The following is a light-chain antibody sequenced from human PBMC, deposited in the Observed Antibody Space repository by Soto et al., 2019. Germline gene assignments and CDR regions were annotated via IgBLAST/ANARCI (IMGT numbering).Light chain of an antibody. CDR1: QGIRND. J-gene: IGKJ5*01. Sequence: DIQMTQSPSSLSASVGDRVTITCRASQGIRNDLGWYQQRPGKAPKLLIYKASSLESGVPSRFSGSGSGTEFTLTISSLQPDDFATYYCQQYYSYLITFGQGTRLEIK. CDR3: QQYYSYLIT. CDR2: KAS. V-gene: IGKV1-17*01.